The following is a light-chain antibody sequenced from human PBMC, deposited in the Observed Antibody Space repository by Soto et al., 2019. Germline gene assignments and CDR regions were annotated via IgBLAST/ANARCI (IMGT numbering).Light chain of an antibody. CDR3: HQYDNWPPWT. J-gene: IGKJ1*01. Sequence: EVLMTQSPATLSVSPGERATLSCRASQDVGSHVAWYQQKPGQAPRLLIYDAFTRATGVPARFSGSGSGTEFTLTISSLQSEDFAIYHCHQYDNWPPWTFGQGTIVEIK. V-gene: IGKV3-15*01. CDR1: QDVGSH. CDR2: DAF.